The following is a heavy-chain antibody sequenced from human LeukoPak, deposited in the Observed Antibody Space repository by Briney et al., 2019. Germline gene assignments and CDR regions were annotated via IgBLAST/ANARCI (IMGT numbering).Heavy chain of an antibody. Sequence: ASVKVSCKASGYTFTSYYMHWVRQAPGRGLEWMGIINPSGGSTSYAQKFQGRVTMTRDTSTSTVYMELSSLRSEDTAVYYCARASLGDLFYSDFWGQGTLVTVSS. V-gene: IGHV1-46*01. CDR2: INPSGGST. D-gene: IGHD3-16*01. CDR3: ARASLGDLFYSDF. CDR1: GYTFTSYY. J-gene: IGHJ4*02.